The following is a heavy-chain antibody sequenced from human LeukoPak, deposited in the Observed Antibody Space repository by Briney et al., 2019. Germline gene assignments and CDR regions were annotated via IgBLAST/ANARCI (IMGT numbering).Heavy chain of an antibody. D-gene: IGHD2-8*01. CDR2: IRYDGSNK. J-gene: IGHJ4*02. Sequence: GGSLRLSCAASRFTFSSYGMHWVRQAPGKGLEWVAFIRYDGSNKYFADSVKGRFTISRGNSKNTLYLQMNSLRAEDTAVYYCAKDDLYYWGQGTLVTVSS. CDR1: RFTFSSYG. V-gene: IGHV3-30*02. CDR3: AKDDLYY.